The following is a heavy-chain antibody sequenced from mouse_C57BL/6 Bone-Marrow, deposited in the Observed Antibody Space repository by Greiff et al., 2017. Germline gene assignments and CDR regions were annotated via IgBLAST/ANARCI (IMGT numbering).Heavy chain of an antibody. D-gene: IGHD2-3*01. CDR2: ISDGGSDT. J-gene: IGHJ1*03. V-gene: IGHV5-4*03. CDR1: GFTFSSYA. CDR3: ARAWRWLPWYFDV. Sequence: EVKLMASGGGLVKPGGSLKLSCAASGFTFSSYAMSWVRQTPEKRLEWVATISDGGSDTYYPDNVKGRFTISRDNAKNNLYLQMSQLKSEDTAMYYCARAWRWLPWYFDVWGTGTTVTVTS.